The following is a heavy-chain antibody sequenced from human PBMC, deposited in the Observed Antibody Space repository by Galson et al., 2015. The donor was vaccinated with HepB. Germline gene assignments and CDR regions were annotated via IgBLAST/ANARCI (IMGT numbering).Heavy chain of an antibody. J-gene: IGHJ6*02. D-gene: IGHD6-19*01. CDR3: ARALYSSGWDARGWDYYGMDV. Sequence: SVKVSCKASGGTFSRYAISWVRQAPGQGLEWMGGIIPIFGTANYARKFQGRVTITADESTSTAYMELSSLRSEDTAVYYCARALYSSGWDARGWDYYGMDVWGQGTTVTVSS. CDR1: GGTFSRYA. V-gene: IGHV1-69*13. CDR2: IIPIFGTA.